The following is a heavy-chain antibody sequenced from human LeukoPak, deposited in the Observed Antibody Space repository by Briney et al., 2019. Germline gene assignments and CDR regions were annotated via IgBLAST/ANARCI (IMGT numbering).Heavy chain of an antibody. CDR1: GGSISSYY. CDR2: IYYSGSN. J-gene: IGHJ3*02. CDR3: ARGVRHSAFDI. V-gene: IGHV4-59*01. D-gene: IGHD1-1*01. Sequence: SETLSLTCTVSGGSISSYYWSWIRQPPGKGLEWIGYIYYSGSNNYYPSLKSRVTISVDTSKTQFSLKLSAVTAADTAVYYCARGVRHSAFDIWGQGTMVTASS.